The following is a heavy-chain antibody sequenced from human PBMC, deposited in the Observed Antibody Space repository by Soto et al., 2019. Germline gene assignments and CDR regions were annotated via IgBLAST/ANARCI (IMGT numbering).Heavy chain of an antibody. CDR3: ARHVLNYYDVSGSRFDP. D-gene: IGHD3-22*01. CDR2: IYYSTTT. J-gene: IGHJ5*02. Sequence: QLQLQESGPGLVKASETLSLTCTVSGGSIRSSNYHWGWIRQTPGKGLEWIGSIYYSTTTYYNPYLKSRVTISLDTSKNQFSLKLSSVTAADTAVYYCARHVLNYYDVSGSRFDPWGQGTLATVSS. CDR1: GGSIRSSNYH. V-gene: IGHV4-39*01.